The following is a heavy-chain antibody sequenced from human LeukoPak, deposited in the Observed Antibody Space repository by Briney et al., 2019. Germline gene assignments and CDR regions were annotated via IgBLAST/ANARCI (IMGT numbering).Heavy chain of an antibody. CDR1: GFTFTSYS. CDR2: ISRSSSDM. CDR3: VRGLLPDVVVTAIYYFDP. V-gene: IGHV3-21*01. J-gene: IGHJ5*02. D-gene: IGHD2-21*02. Sequence: GGSLRLSCAASGFTFTSYSLHWVRQPPGRGLEWVSSISRSSSDMYYADSVMGRFTISRDNAKNSLYLQMNNLRAEDTAVYYCVRGLLPDVVVTAIYYFDPWGQGTLVTVSS.